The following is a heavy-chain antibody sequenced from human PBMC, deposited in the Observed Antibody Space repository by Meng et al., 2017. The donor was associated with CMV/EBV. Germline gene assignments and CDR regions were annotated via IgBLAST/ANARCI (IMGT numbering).Heavy chain of an antibody. CDR1: GFSLRTSGVG. D-gene: IGHD3-22*01. CDR2: LYWNDDK. J-gene: IGHJ4*02. V-gene: IGHV2-5*01. CDR3: AHSPQSYHYDSSGHWDY. Sequence: SGPTLVNPTQTFTLTCTFSGFSLRTSGVGVGWIRQPPGKALEWLALLYWNDDKRYSPSLKSRLTITKDTSKNQVVLTMTNMDPVDTATYYCAHSPQSYHYDSSGHWDYWGQGTLVTVSS.